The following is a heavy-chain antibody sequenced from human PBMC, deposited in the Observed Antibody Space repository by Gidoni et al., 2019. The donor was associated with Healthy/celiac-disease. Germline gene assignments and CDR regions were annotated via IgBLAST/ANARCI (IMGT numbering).Heavy chain of an antibody. CDR1: GGSISSYY. J-gene: IGHJ6*03. CDR3: ARGGNYYDSSGSEIYYYMDV. Sequence: QVQLQESGPGLVTPSETLSLTCTVSGGSISSYYWSWIRQPPGKGLEWIGYIYYSGSTNYNPSLKSRVTISVDTSKNQFSLKLSSVTAADTAVYYCARGGNYYDSSGSEIYYYMDVWGKGTTVTVSS. D-gene: IGHD3-22*01. V-gene: IGHV4-59*01. CDR2: IYYSGST.